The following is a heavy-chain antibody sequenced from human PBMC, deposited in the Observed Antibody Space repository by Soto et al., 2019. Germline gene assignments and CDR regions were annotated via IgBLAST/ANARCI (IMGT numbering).Heavy chain of an antibody. D-gene: IGHD2-15*01. CDR2: LYYSGNT. CDR1: DGYSSPFY. V-gene: IGHV4-59*01. CDR3: ARVGGVAARTFDY. Sequence: PSETLSLTRPVSDGYSSPFYWSWVRQPPGKGLEWIGYLYYSGNTNYNPSLKSRVTISVDASKNQVSLRLTSVTAADTAVYYCARVGGVAARTFDYWGQGTVVTVSS. J-gene: IGHJ4*02.